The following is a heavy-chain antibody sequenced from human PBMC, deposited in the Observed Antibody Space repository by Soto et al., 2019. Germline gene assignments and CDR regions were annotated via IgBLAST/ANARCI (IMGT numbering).Heavy chain of an antibody. V-gene: IGHV4-59*01. CDR1: GASITNYY. CDR2: IYYSGST. J-gene: IGHJ6*02. Sequence: QVQLRESGPGLVKPSETLSLTCTVSGASITNYYWSWIRQPPGKGLEWIAYIYYSGSTNYDPSPKRLVTIAIDTSRTQFSLKLSSVTAADTAMYYCARSMDTGYYYYGMDVWGQGTTVTVSS. CDR3: ARSMDTGYYYYGMDV.